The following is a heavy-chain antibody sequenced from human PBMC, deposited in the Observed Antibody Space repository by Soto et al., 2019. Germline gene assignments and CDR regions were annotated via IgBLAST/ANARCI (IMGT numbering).Heavy chain of an antibody. CDR2: IYWDDDK. V-gene: IGHV2-5*02. Sequence: QITLKESGPTLVKPTQPLPLTCTFSAFSLSTGGVGVGWIRQPPGKALEWLALIYWDDDKRYRPSLRSRLTIPKDTSKNQVVLTMTNMDPVDTATYYCIQSRCGGDCLQSYASYYYYGMDVWGQGTTVTVSS. CDR3: IQSRCGGDCLQSYASYYYYGMDV. D-gene: IGHD2-21*02. J-gene: IGHJ6*02. CDR1: AFSLSTGGVG.